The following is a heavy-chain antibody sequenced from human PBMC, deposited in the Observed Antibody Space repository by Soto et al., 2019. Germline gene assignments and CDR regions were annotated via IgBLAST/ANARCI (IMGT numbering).Heavy chain of an antibody. D-gene: IGHD3-10*01. CDR1: GYTFTSYG. J-gene: IGHJ6*02. V-gene: IGHV1-18*01. CDR2: ISAYNGNT. Sequence: ASVKVSCKASGYTFTSYGISWVRQAPGQGLEWMGWISAYNGNTNYAQKLQGRVTMTTDTSTSTAYMELRSLRSDDTAVYYCASGTPTLWFGELTVYGMDVWGQGTTVTVPS. CDR3: ASGTPTLWFGELTVYGMDV.